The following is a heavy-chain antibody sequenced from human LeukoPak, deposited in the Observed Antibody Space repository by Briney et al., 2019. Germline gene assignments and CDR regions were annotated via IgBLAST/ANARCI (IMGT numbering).Heavy chain of an antibody. CDR1: GFTFSSYA. CDR2: ISYDGSNK. J-gene: IGHJ6*02. CDR3: ARDPSRDDFWSGYPVYYYGMDV. D-gene: IGHD3-3*01. Sequence: GRSLRLSCAASGFTFSSYAMHWVRQAPGKGLEWVAVISYDGSNKYYADSVKGRFTISRDNSKNTLYLQMNSLRAEDTAVYYCARDPSRDDFWSGYPVYYYGMDVWGQGTTVTVSS. V-gene: IGHV3-30-3*01.